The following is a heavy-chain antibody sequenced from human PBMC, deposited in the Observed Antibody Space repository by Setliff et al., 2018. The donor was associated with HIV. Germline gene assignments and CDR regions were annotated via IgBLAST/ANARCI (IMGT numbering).Heavy chain of an antibody. CDR3: ARNRVPSSL. J-gene: IGHJ4*02. V-gene: IGHV4-59*01. Sequence: PSETLSLTCTVSGGSMSSYYWSWIRQPPGKGLEWIGSIYYTGSTDYNPSLMSRVTTSLDTPKNQFSLKLNSVIAADTAVYYCARNRVPSSLWGQGTLVTVS. D-gene: IGHD3-10*01. CDR2: IYYTGST. CDR1: GGSMSSYY.